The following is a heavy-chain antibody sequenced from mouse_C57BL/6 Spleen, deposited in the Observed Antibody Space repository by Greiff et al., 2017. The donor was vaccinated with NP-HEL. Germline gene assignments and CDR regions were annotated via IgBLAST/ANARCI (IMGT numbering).Heavy chain of an antibody. CDR3: ARDYGSSDYFDY. CDR2: INPSSGYT. D-gene: IGHD1-1*01. J-gene: IGHJ2*01. Sequence: VQLQQSGAELARPGASVKMSCKASGYTFTSYTMHWVKQRPGQGLEWIGYINPSSGYTKYNQKFKDKATLTADKSSSTAYMQLSSLTSEDSAVYYCARDYGSSDYFDYWGQGTTLTVSS. V-gene: IGHV1-4*01. CDR1: GYTFTSYT.